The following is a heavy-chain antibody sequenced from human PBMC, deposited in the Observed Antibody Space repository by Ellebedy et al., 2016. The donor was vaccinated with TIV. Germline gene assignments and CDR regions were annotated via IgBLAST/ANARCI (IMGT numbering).Heavy chain of an antibody. CDR3: ARGGASSKYFDY. J-gene: IGHJ4*02. Sequence: MPSETLSLTCTVSGASISSYYWSWIRQPPVKGLEWIGFIFHTGDTNYSPSLKSRVAISLDTSKNQFSLKLTSVTDADTAVYYCARGGASSKYFDYWGLGTLVTVSS. CDR2: IFHTGDT. CDR1: GASISSYY. V-gene: IGHV4-59*01.